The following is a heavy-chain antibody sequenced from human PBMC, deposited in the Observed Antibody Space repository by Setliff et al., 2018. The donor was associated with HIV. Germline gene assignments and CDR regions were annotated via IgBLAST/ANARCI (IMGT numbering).Heavy chain of an antibody. D-gene: IGHD3-22*01. CDR1: GYSFISHD. V-gene: IGHV1-18*01. J-gene: IGHJ4*02. CDR2: ISIYNGNV. Sequence: ASVMVSCKASGYSFISHDINWVRQAPGQGLEWMGRISIYNGNVNTAPKFPGRVTMTTDTSTNTAYLELRSLRSDDTAVYYCARDDDVIMVVVGGDYWGQGTLVTVSS. CDR3: ARDDDVIMVVVGGDY.